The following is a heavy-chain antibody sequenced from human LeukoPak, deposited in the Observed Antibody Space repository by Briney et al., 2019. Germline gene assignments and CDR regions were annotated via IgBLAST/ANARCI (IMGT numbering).Heavy chain of an antibody. D-gene: IGHD3-22*01. CDR2: ISAYNCNT. J-gene: IGHJ4*02. CDR3: ARDNPYYDSSGYYFFDY. CDR1: GYTFTSYG. V-gene: IGHV1-18*01. Sequence: ASVKVSCKASGYTFTSYGISWVRQAPGQGLEWMGWISAYNCNTNYAQKLQGRVTMTTDTSTSTAYMELRSLRSDDTAVYYCARDNPYYDSSGYYFFDYWGQGTLVTVSS.